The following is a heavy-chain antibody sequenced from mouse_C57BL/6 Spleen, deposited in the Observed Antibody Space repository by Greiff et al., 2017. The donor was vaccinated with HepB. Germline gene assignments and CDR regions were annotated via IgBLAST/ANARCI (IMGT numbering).Heavy chain of an antibody. CDR2: IYPGDGDT. Sequence: QVQLKQSGAELVKPGASVKISCKASGYAFSSYWMNWVKQRPGKGLEWIGQIYPGDGDTNYNGKFKGKATLTADKSSSTAYMQLSSLTSEDSAVYFCAAHYGSSYAMDYWGQGTSVTVSS. J-gene: IGHJ4*01. CDR1: GYAFSSYW. CDR3: AAHYGSSYAMDY. D-gene: IGHD1-1*01. V-gene: IGHV1-80*01.